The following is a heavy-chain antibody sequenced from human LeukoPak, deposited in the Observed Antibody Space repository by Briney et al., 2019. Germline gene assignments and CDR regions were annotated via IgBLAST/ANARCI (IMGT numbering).Heavy chain of an antibody. D-gene: IGHD6-19*01. CDR1: GGSISSYY. CDR2: IYGSGNT. CDR3: ARGTGWLPDW. J-gene: IGHJ4*02. Sequence: SETLSLTCTVSGGSISSYYWSWIRQPPGKGLEWIGHIYGSGNTNYNPSLKSRLTISVDTSKNDFSLQLTSVAAADTAVYYCARGTGWLPDWWGQGTLVTVSS. V-gene: IGHV4-59*01.